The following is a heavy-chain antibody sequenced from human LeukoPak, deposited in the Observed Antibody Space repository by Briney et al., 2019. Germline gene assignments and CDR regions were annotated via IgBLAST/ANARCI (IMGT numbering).Heavy chain of an antibody. V-gene: IGHV3-72*01. D-gene: IGHD1-26*01. CDR1: GFTFSSYA. CDR2: TRNEANIYTT. Sequence: GGSLRLSCAASGFTFSSYAMHWVRQAPGKGLEWVGRTRNEANIYTTKYAASVKGRFTISRDDSKNSLYLQMNSLKTEDTAVYYCASPVGATTVRAFDIWGQGTMVTVSS. CDR3: ASPVGATTVRAFDI. J-gene: IGHJ3*02.